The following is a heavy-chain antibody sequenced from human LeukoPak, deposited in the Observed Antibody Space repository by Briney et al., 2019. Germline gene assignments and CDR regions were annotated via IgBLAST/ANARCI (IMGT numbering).Heavy chain of an antibody. CDR3: ARGPYYYDRSGYFDY. D-gene: IGHD3-22*01. Sequence: GGPLRLSCAASGFTVSSTYMTWVRQAPGKGLEWVSVIYSGGSTYYADSVKGRFTISRDNSKNTLYLQMNSLRAEDTAVYYCARGPYYYDRSGYFDYWGQGTLVTVSS. CDR2: IYSGGST. J-gene: IGHJ4*02. V-gene: IGHV3-53*01. CDR1: GFTVSSTY.